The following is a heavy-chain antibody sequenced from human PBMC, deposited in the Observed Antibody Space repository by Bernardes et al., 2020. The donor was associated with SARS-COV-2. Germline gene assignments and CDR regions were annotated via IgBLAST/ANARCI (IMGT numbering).Heavy chain of an antibody. CDR2: INPNSGGT. J-gene: IGHJ4*02. CDR3: ATAFAYQVLPLQH. V-gene: IGHV1-2*02. D-gene: IGHD1-1*01. CDR1: GYTFTGYY. Sequence: ASVKVSCKASGYTFTGYYMHWVRQAPGQGLEWMGWINPNSGGTNYAQKFQGRVTMTRDTSISTAYMELSRLRSDDTAIYYCATAFAYQVLPLQHWGQGTLVAVSS.